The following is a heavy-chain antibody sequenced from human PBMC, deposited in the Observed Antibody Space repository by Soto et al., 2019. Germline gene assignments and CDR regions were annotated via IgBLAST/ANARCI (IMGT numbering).Heavy chain of an antibody. CDR3: ARDPGVWYSSGWYGGNYFDY. D-gene: IGHD6-19*01. J-gene: IGHJ4*02. CDR1: GGSISSYY. CDR2: IYYSGST. V-gene: IGHV4-59*01. Sequence: SETLSLTCTVSGGSISSYYWSWIRQPPGKGLEWIGYIYYSGSTNYNPSLKSRVTISVDTSKNQFSLKLSSVTAADTAVYYCARDPGVWYSSGWYGGNYFDYWGQGTLVTVS.